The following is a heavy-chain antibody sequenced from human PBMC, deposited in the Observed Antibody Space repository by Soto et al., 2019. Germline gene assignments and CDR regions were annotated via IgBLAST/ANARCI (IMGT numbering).Heavy chain of an antibody. CDR3: ARDLVGNAFDI. CDR1: GFTFSSYW. V-gene: IGHV3-7*01. J-gene: IGHJ3*02. D-gene: IGHD3-9*01. Sequence: GSLRLSCAASGFTFSSYWMSWVRQAPGKGLEWVANIKQDGSEKYYVDSVKGRFTISRDNTKNSLYLQMNSLRAEDTAVYYCARDLVGNAFDIWGQGTMVTVSS. CDR2: IKQDGSEK.